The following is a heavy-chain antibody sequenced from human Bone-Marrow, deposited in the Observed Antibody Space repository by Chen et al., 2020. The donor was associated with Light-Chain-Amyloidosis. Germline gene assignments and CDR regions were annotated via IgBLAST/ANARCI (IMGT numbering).Heavy chain of an antibody. J-gene: IGHJ4*02. CDR3: TRDAITSGGVVVPDS. D-gene: IGHD3-16*02. CDR2: IYTNGST. CDR1: DGSITSGVYY. Sequence: QVQLQESGPRLVKPSQTLTLTCTVSDGSITSGVYYWNWIRQPAGKGLEWIGHIYTNGSTKYNPSLRSRLTISIDTSKSQFSLRLASVTAADTAIYYCTRDAITSGGVVVPDSWGQGTLVTVSS. V-gene: IGHV4-61*02.